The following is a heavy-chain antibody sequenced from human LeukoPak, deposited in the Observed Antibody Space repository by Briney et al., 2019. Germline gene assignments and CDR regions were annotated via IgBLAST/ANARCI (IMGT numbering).Heavy chain of an antibody. CDR2: IYYSGST. CDR1: GGSISSYY. CDR3: ARIGDSVAAAGSFSFDI. D-gene: IGHD6-13*01. Sequence: SSETLSLTCTVSGGSISSYYWSWIRQPPGKGLEWIGYIYYSGSTNYNPSLKSRVTISVDTSKNQFSLKVSSVTAADTAVYYCARIGDSVAAAGSFSFDIWGQGTMVTVSS. V-gene: IGHV4-59*01. J-gene: IGHJ3*02.